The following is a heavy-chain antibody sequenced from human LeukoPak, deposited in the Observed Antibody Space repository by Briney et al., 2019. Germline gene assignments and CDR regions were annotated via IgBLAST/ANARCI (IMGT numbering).Heavy chain of an antibody. J-gene: IGHJ4*02. CDR3: ARDDSSSSFNY. CDR1: GYTFTSYD. Sequence: ASVKVSCKASGYTFTSYDINWVRQATGQGLEWMGWINPNSGGTNYAHKFQGRVTMTRDTSISTAYMELNRLRSDDTAVYFCARDDSSSSFNYWGQGTLVTVSS. CDR2: INPNSGGT. V-gene: IGHV1-2*02. D-gene: IGHD6-6*01.